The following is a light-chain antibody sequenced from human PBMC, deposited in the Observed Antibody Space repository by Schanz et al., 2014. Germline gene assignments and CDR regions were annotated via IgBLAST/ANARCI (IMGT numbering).Light chain of an antibody. Sequence: EIVLTQSPGTLSLSPGERATLSCRASQSVHINYLAWHQQKPGQAPRLLIYGTSIRATGIPDRFSGSGSGRDFTLTISRLEAEDFAVYYCHQYGSSPFTFGPGTKVDIK. CDR1: QSVHINY. J-gene: IGKJ3*01. V-gene: IGKV3-20*01. CDR2: GTS. CDR3: HQYGSSPFT.